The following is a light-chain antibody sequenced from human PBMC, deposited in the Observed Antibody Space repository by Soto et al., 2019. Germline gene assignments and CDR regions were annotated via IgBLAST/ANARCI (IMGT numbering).Light chain of an antibody. J-gene: IGKJ4*01. V-gene: IGKV3-20*01. Sequence: EIVLTQSPGTLSLSPGERATLSCRASQSVSSSYLAWYQQKPGQAPRLLIYGASSRATGIPDRFIGSGSGTEFTITISRLEPEDFAVYYWKQCDGSPRLTCGGGTKLEIK. CDR2: GAS. CDR3: KQCDGSPRLT. CDR1: QSVSSSY.